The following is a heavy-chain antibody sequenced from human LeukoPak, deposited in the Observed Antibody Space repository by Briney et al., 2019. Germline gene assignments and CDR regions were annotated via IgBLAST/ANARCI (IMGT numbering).Heavy chain of an antibody. CDR3: ARGRGYCSSTSCANFDY. CDR2: IYSSGST. D-gene: IGHD2-2*01. V-gene: IGHV4-59*01. Sequence: PSETLSLTCTVSGDSISSYYWSWIRQPPGKGLEWIGYIYSSGSTNYNPSLKSRVTISGDTSKNHFSLNLSSVTAADTAVYYCARGRGYCSSTSCANFDYWGQGTLVTVSS. J-gene: IGHJ4*02. CDR1: GDSISSYY.